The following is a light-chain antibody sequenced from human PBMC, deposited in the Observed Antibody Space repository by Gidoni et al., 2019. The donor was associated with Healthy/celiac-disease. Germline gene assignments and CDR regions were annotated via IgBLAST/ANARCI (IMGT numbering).Light chain of an antibody. Sequence: EIVLTQSPGTLSLSPGESATLSCRASQSVSSSYLAWYQQKPGQAPRLLIYGASSRATGIPDRFSGSGSGTEFTLTISRLETEDFAVYYCQQYGSSPSWTFGQGTKVEIK. CDR3: QQYGSSPSWT. CDR1: QSVSSSY. V-gene: IGKV3-20*01. J-gene: IGKJ1*01. CDR2: GAS.